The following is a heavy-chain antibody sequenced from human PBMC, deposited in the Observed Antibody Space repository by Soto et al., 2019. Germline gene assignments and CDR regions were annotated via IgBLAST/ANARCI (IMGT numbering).Heavy chain of an antibody. CDR2: INHSGST. CDR1: GGSFSGYY. Sequence: QVQLQQWGAGLLKPSETLSLTCAVYGGSFSGYYWSWIRQPPGKGLEWIGEINHSGSTNYKPSLKSRVTISVDTSKNQFSLKLSSVPAADTAVYYCARVPRGYCSGGSCYPFDYWGQGTLVTVSS. CDR3: ARVPRGYCSGGSCYPFDY. D-gene: IGHD2-15*01. J-gene: IGHJ4*02. V-gene: IGHV4-34*01.